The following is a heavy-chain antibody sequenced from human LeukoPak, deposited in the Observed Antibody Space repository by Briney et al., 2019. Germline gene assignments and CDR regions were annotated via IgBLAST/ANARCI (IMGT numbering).Heavy chain of an antibody. V-gene: IGHV4-39*07. CDR3: ARAAADYSNYGWFDP. CDR1: GGSIRSSYYY. Sequence: SETLSLTCTVSGGSIRSSYYYWGWIRQPPGKGLEWIGSIYDSGSTYYNPSLKSRVTISVDTSKNQFSLKLSSVTAADTAVYYCARAAADYSNYGWFDPWGQGTLVTVSS. D-gene: IGHD4-11*01. CDR2: IYDSGST. J-gene: IGHJ5*02.